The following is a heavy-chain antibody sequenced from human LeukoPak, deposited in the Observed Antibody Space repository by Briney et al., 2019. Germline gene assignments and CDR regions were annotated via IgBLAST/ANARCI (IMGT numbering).Heavy chain of an antibody. CDR1: GFAVFSNY. CDR3: GRDSRWAQPDY. J-gene: IGHJ4*02. V-gene: IGHV3-53*01. D-gene: IGHD5-24*01. CDR2: IYSDGDT. Sequence: GGSLRLSCAASGFAVFSNYMNWVRQAPGKGLEWVSVIYSDGDTSYADSVKGRFTVSRDNSKKMVYLQINSLTAEDTAIYYCGRDSRWAQPDYWGQGTLVTVSS.